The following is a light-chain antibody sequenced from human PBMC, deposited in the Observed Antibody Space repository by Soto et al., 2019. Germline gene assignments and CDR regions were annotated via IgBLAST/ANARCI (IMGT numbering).Light chain of an antibody. CDR2: GAS. CDR3: QQYGSSPWT. J-gene: IGKJ1*01. CDR1: QSVSSNY. Sequence: EIVLTQSPGTLSLSPGERATLSCRGSQSVSSNYLAWFQQKPGQAPRLLIHGASSRATGSPDRFSGSGSGTDFTLTISRLEPEDFAVYYCQQYGSSPWTFGQGTKVEIK. V-gene: IGKV3-20*01.